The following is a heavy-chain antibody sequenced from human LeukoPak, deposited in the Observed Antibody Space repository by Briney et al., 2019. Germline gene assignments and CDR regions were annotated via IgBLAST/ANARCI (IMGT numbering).Heavy chain of an antibody. V-gene: IGHV3-15*01. Sequence: GGSLRLSCAASGFTFSNAWMSWVRQAPGKGLEWVGRIKSKTDGGTTDYAAPVKGRFTISRDDSKNTLYLQMNSLKTEDTAVYYCTTAGPITDRYYYYYMDVWGKGTTVTVSS. J-gene: IGHJ6*03. CDR2: IKSKTDGGTT. CDR3: TTAGPITDRYYYYYMDV. D-gene: IGHD5-12*01. CDR1: GFTFSNAW.